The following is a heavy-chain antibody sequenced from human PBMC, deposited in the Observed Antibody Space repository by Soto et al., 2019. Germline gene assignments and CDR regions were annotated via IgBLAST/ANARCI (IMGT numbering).Heavy chain of an antibody. V-gene: IGHV3-30*18. CDR1: GFTFSSYG. Sequence: GGSLRLSCAASGFTFSSYGMHWVRQAPGKGLEWVAVISYDGSNKYYADSVKGRFTISRDNSKNTLYLQMNSLRAEDTAVYYCAKGLTTVRYFDYWGQGTLVTVSS. CDR3: AKGLTTVRYFDY. CDR2: ISYDGSNK. J-gene: IGHJ4*02. D-gene: IGHD4-4*01.